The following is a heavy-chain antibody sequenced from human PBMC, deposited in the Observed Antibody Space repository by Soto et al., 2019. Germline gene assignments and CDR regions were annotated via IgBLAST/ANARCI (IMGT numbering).Heavy chain of an antibody. D-gene: IGHD1-26*01. V-gene: IGHV1-69*13. CDR1: GGTFSSYA. CDR3: ARTFSGGDYYFDY. CDR2: IIPIFGTA. Sequence: GASVKVSCKASGGTFSSYAISWVRQAPGQGLEWMGGIIPIFGTANYAQKFQGRVTITADESTSTAYMELSSLRSEDTAVYYCARTFSGGDYYFDYWGQGTLVTVSS. J-gene: IGHJ4*02.